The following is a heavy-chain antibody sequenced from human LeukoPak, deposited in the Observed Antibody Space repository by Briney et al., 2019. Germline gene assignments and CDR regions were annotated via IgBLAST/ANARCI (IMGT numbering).Heavy chain of an antibody. CDR1: GGSISSGPYY. J-gene: IGHJ5*02. V-gene: IGHV4-39*07. CDR2: IYYGENT. CDR3: ARGGYYGSGNDFRFDP. D-gene: IGHD3-10*01. Sequence: SETLSLTCTVSGGSISSGPYYWGWIRQPPGKGLEWIGNIYYGENTYYNPSLKSRVTISVETSKNQFSLKLKSVTAADTAVYYCARGGYYGSGNDFRFDPWGQVTLVTVSS.